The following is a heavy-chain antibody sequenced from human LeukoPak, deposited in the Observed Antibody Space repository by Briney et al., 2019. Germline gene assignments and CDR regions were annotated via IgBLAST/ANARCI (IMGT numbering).Heavy chain of an antibody. CDR2: ISGSGHST. Sequence: GGSLRLSCAASGFTFSSYAMTWVRQAPGRGLEWVSSISGSGHSTYYADSVKGRFTISRDNSKNTLYLQMNSLRAEDTAVYYCARDNVITGTTPPFDYWGQGILVTVSS. D-gene: IGHD1-20*01. V-gene: IGHV3-23*01. CDR1: GFTFSSYA. J-gene: IGHJ4*02. CDR3: ARDNVITGTTPPFDY.